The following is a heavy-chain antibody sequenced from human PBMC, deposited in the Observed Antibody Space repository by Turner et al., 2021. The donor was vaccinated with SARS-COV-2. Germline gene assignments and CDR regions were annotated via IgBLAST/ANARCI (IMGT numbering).Heavy chain of an antibody. Sequence: QVQLVQSGAEVKKPGSSVKVSCKASGGTFSSYSITWVRQAPGQGLEWIGGIIPILGIANYAQKFQGSVTITADKSTSTAYMELSSLRSEDTAVYYCARDSPYCSSTSCYDVWGQGTTVTVSS. V-gene: IGHV1-69*10. CDR1: GGTFSSYS. CDR2: IIPILGIA. J-gene: IGHJ6*02. D-gene: IGHD2-2*01. CDR3: ARDSPYCSSTSCYDV.